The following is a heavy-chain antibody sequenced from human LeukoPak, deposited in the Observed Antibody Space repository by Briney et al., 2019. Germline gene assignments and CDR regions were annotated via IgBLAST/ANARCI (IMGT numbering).Heavy chain of an antibody. J-gene: IGHJ4*02. V-gene: IGHV4-4*07. CDR3: ARVGVVESSGYHDYYFDF. CDR2: IYSSGST. D-gene: IGHD3-22*01. CDR1: GGTMTNYY. Sequence: SETLSLTCTVSGGTMTNYYWSWIRQPAGKELEWIGRIYSSGSTNYNPSLKSRVTMSVDTSKNQFSLNLTSVTVADMAVYFCARVGVVESSGYHDYYFDFWGQGTLVTVSS.